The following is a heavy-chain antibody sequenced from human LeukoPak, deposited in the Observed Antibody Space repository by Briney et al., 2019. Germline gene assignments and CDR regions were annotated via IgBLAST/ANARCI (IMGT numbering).Heavy chain of an antibody. Sequence: ASVKVSCKASGYTFTGYYMHWVRQAPGQGPEWMGWINPNSGGTNYAQKFQGWVTMTRDTSISTAYMELSRLRSDDTAVYYCARISYYYDSSGYFEYFQHWGQGTLVTVSS. CDR1: GYTFTGYY. J-gene: IGHJ1*01. D-gene: IGHD3-22*01. CDR2: INPNSGGT. V-gene: IGHV1-2*04. CDR3: ARISYYYDSSGYFEYFQH.